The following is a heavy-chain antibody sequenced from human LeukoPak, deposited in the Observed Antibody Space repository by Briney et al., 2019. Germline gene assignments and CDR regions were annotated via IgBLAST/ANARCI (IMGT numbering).Heavy chain of an antibody. V-gene: IGHV1-8*03. CDR2: MNPNSGNT. CDR3: ARVRRGVGATTGDDY. CDR1: GYTFTSYD. D-gene: IGHD1-26*01. J-gene: IGHJ4*02. Sequence: ASVKVSCKASGYTFTSYDINWVRQATGQGLEWMGWMNPNSGNTGYAQKFQGRVTITRNTSISTAYMELSSLRSEDTAVYYCARVRRGVGATTGDDYWGQGTLVTVSS.